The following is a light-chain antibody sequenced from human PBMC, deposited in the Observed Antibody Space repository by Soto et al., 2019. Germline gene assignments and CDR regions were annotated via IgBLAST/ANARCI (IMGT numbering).Light chain of an antibody. Sequence: QSALTQPASVSGSAGQSITISCSGTMRDVGAYNLVSWYQQHPGTAPKLIIYEVRNRPSGISSRFSGSRSGNTASLTISGLQPEDEGDYYCSAYTDRSNLVLGGGTKVTVL. V-gene: IGLV2-14*01. J-gene: IGLJ3*02. CDR3: SAYTDRSNLV. CDR2: EVR. CDR1: MRDVGAYNL.